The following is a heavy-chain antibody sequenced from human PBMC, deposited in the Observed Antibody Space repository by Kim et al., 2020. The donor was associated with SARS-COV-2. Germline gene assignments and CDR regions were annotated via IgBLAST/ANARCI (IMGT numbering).Heavy chain of an antibody. CDR2: IKHSGST. CDR3: SRYMYLGLGGMDV. Sequence: SETLSLTCAVYGGSFSGYYWSWVRQPPGKGLEWIGEIKHSGSTNYNPYLKSRVTISVDTSKNQFSLKLSSVTAAETAVYYCSRYMYLGLGGMDVWGQGTTVTVS. J-gene: IGHJ6*02. CDR1: GGSFSGYY. V-gene: IGHV4-34*01. D-gene: IGHD3-16*01.